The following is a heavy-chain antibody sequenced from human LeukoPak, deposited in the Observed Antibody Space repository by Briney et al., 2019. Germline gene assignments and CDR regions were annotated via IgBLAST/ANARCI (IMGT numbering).Heavy chain of an antibody. V-gene: IGHV3-21*01. CDR1: GFTFSSYS. J-gene: IGHJ4*02. CDR2: ISSSSSYI. Sequence: GGSLRLSCAASGFTFSSYSMNWVRQAPGKGLEWVSSISSSSSYIYYADSVKGRFTISRDNAKNSLYLQMNSLRAEDTAVYYCARDSQYYDSSGCSDYWGQGTLVTVSS. D-gene: IGHD3-22*01. CDR3: ARDSQYYDSSGCSDY.